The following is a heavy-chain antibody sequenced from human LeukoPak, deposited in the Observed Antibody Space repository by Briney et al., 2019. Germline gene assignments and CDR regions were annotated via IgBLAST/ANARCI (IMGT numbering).Heavy chain of an antibody. D-gene: IGHD1-26*01. Sequence: PGGSLRLSCAASGFTVSSNYMSWVRQAPNKRLGWLSVIYSGGNTYYADSVKGRFTISRDNSMNTLYLQMNNLRVEDTAVYYCACLWGSTTSATFDYGSQPSLVSVSS. V-gene: IGHV3-53*01. CDR1: GFTVSSNY. J-gene: IGHJ4*02. CDR2: IYSGGNT. CDR3: ACLWGSTTSATFDY.